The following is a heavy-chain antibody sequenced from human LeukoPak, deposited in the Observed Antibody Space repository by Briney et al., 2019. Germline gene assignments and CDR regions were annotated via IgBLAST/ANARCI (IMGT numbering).Heavy chain of an antibody. CDR3: ARGVAAAGGRWFDP. Sequence: ASVKVSCKVSGYTFTDYYMHWVRQAPGPGLEWMGWINPKSGGTNYAQQFQGRVTMTRDTSISTAYMELSNLRSDDTAVYYCARGVAAAGGRWFDPWGQGTLVTVSS. CDR1: GYTFTDYY. J-gene: IGHJ5*02. D-gene: IGHD6-13*01. CDR2: INPKSGGT. V-gene: IGHV1-2*02.